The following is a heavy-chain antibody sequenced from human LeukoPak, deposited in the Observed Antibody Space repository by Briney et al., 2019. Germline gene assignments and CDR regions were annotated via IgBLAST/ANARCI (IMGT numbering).Heavy chain of an antibody. CDR1: GFTFSSYG. D-gene: IGHD6-19*01. Sequence: GGSLRLSCVASGFTFSSYGMHWVRQAPGKGLEWVAVIWYDGSNKYYADSVKGRFTISRDNSKNTLYLQMNSLRAEDTAVYYCARDPPRYSSGWPFDYWGQGTLVTVSS. CDR3: ARDPPRYSSGWPFDY. CDR2: IWYDGSNK. V-gene: IGHV3-33*08. J-gene: IGHJ4*02.